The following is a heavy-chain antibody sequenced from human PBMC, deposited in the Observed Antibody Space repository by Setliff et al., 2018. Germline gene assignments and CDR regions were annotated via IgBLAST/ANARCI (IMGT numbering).Heavy chain of an antibody. Sequence: PSETLSLTCTVSGGSISTTNYFWGWIRQPPGGGLEWIGILYYTGATYYNPSLKSRVTISVDTPTNQFSLKLSSVTAADTAVFYCARGYAARVGFGNWFDPWGQGTLVTVSS. V-gene: IGHV4-39*07. J-gene: IGHJ5*02. CDR3: ARGYAARVGFGNWFDP. D-gene: IGHD6-6*01. CDR2: LYYTGAT. CDR1: GGSISTTNYF.